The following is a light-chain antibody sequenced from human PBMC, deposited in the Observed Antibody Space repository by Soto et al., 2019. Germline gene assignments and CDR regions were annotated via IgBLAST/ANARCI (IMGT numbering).Light chain of an antibody. V-gene: IGKV1-5*01. CDR1: QSITSW. Sequence: DIQMTQAPSTLSASVGAIVTITCRASQSITSWLAWYQQKPGKAPKLLMYDASSLDSGVPSRFSGSGSGTEFTLTINSLQPDDFATYYCQQLNAYPLTFGQGTRLEIK. CDR3: QQLNAYPLT. CDR2: DAS. J-gene: IGKJ5*01.